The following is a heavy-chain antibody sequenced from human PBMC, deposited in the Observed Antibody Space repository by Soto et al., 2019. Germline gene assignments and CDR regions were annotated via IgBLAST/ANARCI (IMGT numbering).Heavy chain of an antibody. CDR2: ISGSDGRT. CDR1: GFTFSNYA. CDR3: AKTDIVVVLTAAGVGNYFDY. Sequence: GGSLRLSCAASGFTFSNYAMSWVRQAPGKGLEWVSCISGSDGRTYYADSVRGRFIISRDNFKNMLYLQVNRLRAEDTAVYYCAKTDIVVVLTAAGVGNYFDYWGQGTRVTVSS. J-gene: IGHJ4*02. D-gene: IGHD2-15*01. V-gene: IGHV3-23*01.